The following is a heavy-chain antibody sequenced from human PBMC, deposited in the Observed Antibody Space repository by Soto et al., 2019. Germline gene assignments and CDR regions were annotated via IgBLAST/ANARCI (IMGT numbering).Heavy chain of an antibody. CDR3: ARERPDGARLDP. J-gene: IGHJ5*02. Sequence: QVHLQESGPGLVTPSQTLSLTCTVSGGSISSGDYYWSWIRQPPGKGLEWIGYIYHSGSTYYNPSLKSRVTISVDTSKNQFSLKLSSVTAADTAVYDCARERPDGARLDPWGQGTLVTVSS. D-gene: IGHD6-6*01. CDR2: IYHSGST. CDR1: GGSISSGDYY. V-gene: IGHV4-30-4*01.